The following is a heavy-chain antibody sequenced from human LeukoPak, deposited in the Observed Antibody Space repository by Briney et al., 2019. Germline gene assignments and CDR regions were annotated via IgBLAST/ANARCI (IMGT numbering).Heavy chain of an antibody. V-gene: IGHV3-30-3*01. CDR2: ISYDGSNK. CDR1: GFTLSSYA. D-gene: IGHD1-1*01. J-gene: IGHJ6*02. Sequence: GWSLTLSCAASGFTLSSYAMHWVRQAPRKGRDGVAVISYDGSNKYYADSVKGRFTISRDNSKNTLYLQRNRLRAEDTAVYYCGRAMGNDWYYYGMDVWGQGTTVTVSS. CDR3: GRAMGNDWYYYGMDV.